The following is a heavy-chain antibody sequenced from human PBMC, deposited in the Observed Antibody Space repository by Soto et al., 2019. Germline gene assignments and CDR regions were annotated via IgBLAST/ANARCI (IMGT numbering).Heavy chain of an antibody. V-gene: IGHV3-48*03. J-gene: IGHJ6*02. Sequence: EVQLVESGGGLVQPGGSLRLSCAASGFTFSSYEMNWVRQAPGKGLEWVSYISSSGSTIYYADSVKGRFTISRDNAKNSLYLQMNSLRAEDTAVYYCARDRMKLERPGYYYYGMDVWGQGTTVTVSS. D-gene: IGHD1-1*01. CDR1: GFTFSSYE. CDR3: ARDRMKLERPGYYYYGMDV. CDR2: ISSSGSTI.